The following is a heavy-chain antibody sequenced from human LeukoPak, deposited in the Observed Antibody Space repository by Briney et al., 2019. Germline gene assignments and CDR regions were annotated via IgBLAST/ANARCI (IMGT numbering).Heavy chain of an antibody. V-gene: IGHV3-33*01. CDR1: GFTFSSYG. Sequence: GGSLRLSCAASGFTFSSYGMHWVRPAPGKGLEWVAVIWYDGSNKYYADSVKGRFTISRDNSKNTLYLQMNSLRAEDTAVYYCARGDYGDYSPPMGYWGQGTLVTVSS. CDR2: IWYDGSNK. J-gene: IGHJ4*02. CDR3: ARGDYGDYSPPMGY. D-gene: IGHD4-17*01.